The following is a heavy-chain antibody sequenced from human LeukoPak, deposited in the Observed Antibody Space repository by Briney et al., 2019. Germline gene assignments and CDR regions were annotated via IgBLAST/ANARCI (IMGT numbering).Heavy chain of an antibody. CDR1: GFTFSSNA. D-gene: IGHD1-26*01. CDR2: ISYDGSNK. V-gene: IGHV3-30*04. Sequence: GGSLRLSCAASGFTFSSNAMHWVRQAPGKGLEWVAVISYDGSNKYYADSVKGRFTISRDNSKNTLYLQMNSLRAEDTAVYYCAKASIVGATTQDYWGQGTLATVSS. J-gene: IGHJ4*02. CDR3: AKASIVGATTQDY.